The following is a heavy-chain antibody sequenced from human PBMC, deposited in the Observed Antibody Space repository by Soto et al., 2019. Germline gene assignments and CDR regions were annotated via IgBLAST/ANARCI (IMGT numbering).Heavy chain of an antibody. Sequence: EVQLVESGGGLVKPGGSLRLSCVASGFAFRSAWMSWVRQAPGKGLEWVGRIKAETDGGTTDYAAPVKDRFTLSRDDSKNTLYLQMNRLKTEDTAVYYCAWYYYYYYYMDVWGKGTTVTVSS. CDR2: IKAETDGGTT. V-gene: IGHV3-15*01. J-gene: IGHJ6*03. CDR1: GFAFRSAW. CDR3: AWYYYYYYYMDV.